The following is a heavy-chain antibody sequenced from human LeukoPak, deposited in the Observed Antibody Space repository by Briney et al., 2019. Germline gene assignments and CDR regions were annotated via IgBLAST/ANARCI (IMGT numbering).Heavy chain of an antibody. CDR1: VDTFIDYH. J-gene: IGHJ4*02. D-gene: IGHD1-26*01. CDR3: ATIGVSGSYWDFAQ. V-gene: IGHV1-2*02. CDR2: VTPSSGWR. Sequence: AAVTVSFMSFVDTFIDYHVHWVRQAPGRGGQRLEWMGWVTPSSGWRRYSQMFQGRVAMTYDTSTSTVYMELTSLTSDDTAIYFCATIGVSGSYWDFAQWGLGTLVTVSS.